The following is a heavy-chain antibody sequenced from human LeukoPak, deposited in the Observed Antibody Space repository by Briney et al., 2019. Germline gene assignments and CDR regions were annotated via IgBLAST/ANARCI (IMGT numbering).Heavy chain of an antibody. CDR1: GGSISSGGYY. D-gene: IGHD3-22*01. Sequence: SETLSPTCTVSGGSISSGGYYWSWIRQPPGKGLEWIGSIRHSGSTYYKPSLTSRVSIALDTSKNQFSLKLSSVTATDTAVYYCARYYDSSGSEALDIWGQGTMVTVSS. J-gene: IGHJ3*02. V-gene: IGHV4-39*07. CDR2: IRHSGST. CDR3: ARYYDSSGSEALDI.